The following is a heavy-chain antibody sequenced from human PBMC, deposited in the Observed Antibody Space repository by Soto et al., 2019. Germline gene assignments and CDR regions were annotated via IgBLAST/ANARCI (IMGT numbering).Heavy chain of an antibody. CDR3: AKREVDDK. V-gene: IGHV3-23*01. J-gene: IGHJ4*02. Sequence: VQLLESGGRVVQPGGSLRLACAASGFTFRSYGMSWVRQAPGKGLEWISGISDNGGRTDYADSVKGRFTISRDNSTNTLFLQMTTLTADDTAVYYCAKREVDDKWGQGTLVIVS. CDR1: GFTFRSYG. CDR2: ISDNGGRT.